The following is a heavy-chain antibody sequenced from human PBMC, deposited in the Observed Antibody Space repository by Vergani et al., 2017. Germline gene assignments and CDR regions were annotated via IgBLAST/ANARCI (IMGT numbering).Heavy chain of an antibody. CDR3: AREPRERPLGNFPMFVY. CDR2: ISPIFGTP. J-gene: IGHJ4*02. V-gene: IGHV1-69*05. D-gene: IGHD3-10*02. Sequence: QDQLVQSGAEVKKPGSSVKVSCKVSGGTFGNYAVGWVRQAPGQGLEWVGWISPIFGTPNYAQRYQDRVTTTSEESTNTDYMDLSSLRYEDTAIYYCAREPRERPLGNFPMFVYWGKGTLVTVSS. CDR1: GGTFGNYA.